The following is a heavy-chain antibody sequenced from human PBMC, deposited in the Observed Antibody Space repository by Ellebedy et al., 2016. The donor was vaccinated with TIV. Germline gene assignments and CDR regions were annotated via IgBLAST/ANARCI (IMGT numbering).Heavy chain of an antibody. CDR3: AKDGYYGSGSYWDYYYYGMDV. V-gene: IGHV3-30-3*01. CDR2: ISYDGSDK. Sequence: GESLKISXAASGFTFSSYAMHWVRQAPGKGLEWVTVISYDGSDKYYADSVKGRFTISRDNSKNTLYLQMNSLRAEDTAVYYCAKDGYYGSGSYWDYYYYGMDVWGQGTTVTVSS. D-gene: IGHD3-10*01. CDR1: GFTFSSYA. J-gene: IGHJ6*02.